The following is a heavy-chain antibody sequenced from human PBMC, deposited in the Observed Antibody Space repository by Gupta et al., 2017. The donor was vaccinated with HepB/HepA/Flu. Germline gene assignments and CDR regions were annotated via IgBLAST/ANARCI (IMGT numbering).Heavy chain of an antibody. CDR3: AKLSATYYDSSGYYCDY. J-gene: IGHJ4*02. V-gene: IGHV3-23*01. D-gene: IGHD3-22*01. Sequence: EVQLLDSGGGLVQPGGSLGLSCAASGFTFNNYAMAWVRQAPGKGLEWVSAITGSGGDTYYADSVKGRFTISRDNSKNTLFFQMNSLRAEDTAVYYCAKLSATYYDSSGYYCDYWGRGTLVTVSS. CDR1: GFTFNNYA. CDR2: ITGSGGDT.